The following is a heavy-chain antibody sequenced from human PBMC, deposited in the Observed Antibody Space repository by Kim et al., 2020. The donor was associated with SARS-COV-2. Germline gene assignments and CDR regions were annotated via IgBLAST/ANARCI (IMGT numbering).Heavy chain of an antibody. J-gene: IGHJ4*02. CDR1: GGSFSGYY. D-gene: IGHD6-13*01. V-gene: IGHV4-34*01. Sequence: SETLSLTCAVYGGSFSGYYWSWIRQPPGKGLEWIGEINHSGSTNYNPSLKSRVTISVDTSKNQFSLKLSSVTAADTAVYYCARGPSSWYLEGCNPFDYWGQGTLVTVSS. CDR2: INHSGST. CDR3: ARGPSSWYLEGCNPFDY.